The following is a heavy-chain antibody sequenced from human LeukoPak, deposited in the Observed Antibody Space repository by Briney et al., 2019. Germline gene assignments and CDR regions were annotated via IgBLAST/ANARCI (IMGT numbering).Heavy chain of an antibody. Sequence: GGSLRLSCAAAGFTFSSYWMHWVRHVPGKGLVWVSRIVSDGSGTTYADSVKGRFTISRDNAKNTLYLQMDSLRAEDTAVYYCARDRNIYGSDWGNWFDPWGQGTLVTVSS. V-gene: IGHV3-74*01. CDR2: IVSDGSGT. D-gene: IGHD7-27*01. CDR3: ARDRNIYGSDWGNWFDP. CDR1: GFTFSSYW. J-gene: IGHJ5*02.